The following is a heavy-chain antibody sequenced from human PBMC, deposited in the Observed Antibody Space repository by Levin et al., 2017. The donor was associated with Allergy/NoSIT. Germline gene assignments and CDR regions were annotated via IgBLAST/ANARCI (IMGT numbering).Heavy chain of an antibody. J-gene: IGHJ6*03. CDR3: AAMYYDFWSGYYYYYYMDV. CDR2: IYSGGST. V-gene: IGHV3-53*01. D-gene: IGHD3-3*01. CDR1: GFTVSSNY. Sequence: GGSLRLSCAASGFTVSSNYMSWVRQAPGKGLEWVSVIYSGGSTYYADSVKGRFTISRDNSKNTLYLQMNSLRAEDTAVYYCAAMYYDFWSGYYYYYYMDVWGKGTTVTVSS.